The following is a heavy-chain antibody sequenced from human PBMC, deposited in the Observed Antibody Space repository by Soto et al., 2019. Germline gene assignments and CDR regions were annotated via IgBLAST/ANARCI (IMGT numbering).Heavy chain of an antibody. CDR2: TGSGTGPG. Sequence: SVKVSCKASGGSLSTHPISWVRQAPGQGLEWMGGTGSGTGPGNHAQKFQGRLTVTADKSTSTVYMELTNLSSEDTAVYYCARRHSGGFFRFFDSWGQGTLVTVS. D-gene: IGHD2-15*01. J-gene: IGHJ4*02. CDR1: GGSLSTHP. CDR3: ARRHSGGFFRFFDS. V-gene: IGHV1-69*06.